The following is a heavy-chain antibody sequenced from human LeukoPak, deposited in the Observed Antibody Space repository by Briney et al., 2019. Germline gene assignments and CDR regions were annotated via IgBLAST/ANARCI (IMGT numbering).Heavy chain of an antibody. D-gene: IGHD5-24*01. Sequence: EGSLRLSCAASGFTFSSYSMNWVRQAPGKGLEWVSSISSSSSYIYYADSVKGRFTISRDNAKNSLYLQMNSLRAEDTAVYYCARLNKQGDGYNYPFDYWGQGTLVTVSS. V-gene: IGHV3-21*01. CDR1: GFTFSSYS. CDR3: ARLNKQGDGYNYPFDY. J-gene: IGHJ4*02. CDR2: ISSSSSYI.